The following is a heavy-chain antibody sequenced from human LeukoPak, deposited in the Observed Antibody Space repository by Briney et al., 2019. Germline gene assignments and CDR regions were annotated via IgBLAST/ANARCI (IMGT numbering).Heavy chain of an antibody. D-gene: IGHD5-18*01. CDR3: AREVDTAMGIDAFDI. J-gene: IGHJ3*02. Sequence: GGSLRLSCAASGFTVSSYWMHWVRQAPGKGLVLVSLINRDGSSTSYADSEKGRFTNSRDNAKNTLYLQMNSLRAEDTAVYYCAREVDTAMGIDAFDIWGQGTMVTVSS. CDR1: GFTVSSYW. V-gene: IGHV3-74*01. CDR2: INRDGSST.